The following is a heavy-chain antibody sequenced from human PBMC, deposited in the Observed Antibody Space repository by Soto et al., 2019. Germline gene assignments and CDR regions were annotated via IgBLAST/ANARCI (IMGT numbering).Heavy chain of an antibody. V-gene: IGHV3-30*18. J-gene: IGHJ4*02. CDR2: ISYDGSNK. D-gene: IGHD6-13*01. CDR1: GFTFSSYG. Sequence: GWSLRLSCAASGFTFSSYGMHWVRQAPGKGLEWVAVISYDGSNKYYADSVKGRFTISRDNSKNKLYLQMNSLRAEDTAVYYCAKDRSYSNLNIAAAGTGYFDYWGQGTLVTVSS. CDR3: AKDRSYSNLNIAAAGTGYFDY.